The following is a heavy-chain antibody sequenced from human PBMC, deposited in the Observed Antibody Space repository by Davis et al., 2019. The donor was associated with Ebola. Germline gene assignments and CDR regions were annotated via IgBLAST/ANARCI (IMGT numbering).Heavy chain of an antibody. CDR3: ARARLRGTVTTWNWSDP. J-gene: IGHJ5*02. CDR1: GYTFTSYD. V-gene: IGHV1-8*01. CDR2: MNPNSGNT. D-gene: IGHD4-17*01. Sequence: ASVKVSCKASGYTFTSYDINWVRQATGQGLEWMGWMNPNSGNTGYAQKFQGRVTMTTDTSTSTAYMELRSLRSDDTAVYYCARARLRGTVTTWNWSDPWGQGTLVSVSS.